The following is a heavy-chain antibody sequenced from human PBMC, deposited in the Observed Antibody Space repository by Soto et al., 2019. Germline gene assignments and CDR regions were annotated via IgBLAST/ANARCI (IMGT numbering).Heavy chain of an antibody. CDR1: GFTFSSYG. V-gene: IGHV3-33*01. CDR2: IWSDGSNK. CDR3: ARNGGPYYYYYGMDV. J-gene: IGHJ6*02. D-gene: IGHD2-15*01. Sequence: QVQLVESGGGVVQPGRSLRLSCAASGFTFSSYGMHWVRQAPGKGLEWVAVIWSDGSNKYYTDSVKGRFTISRDNSKNTLYLQMNRLRAEDTAVYYCARNGGPYYYYYGMDVWGQGTTVTVSS.